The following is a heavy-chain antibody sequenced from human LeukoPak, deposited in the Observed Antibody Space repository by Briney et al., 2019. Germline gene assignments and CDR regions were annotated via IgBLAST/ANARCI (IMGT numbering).Heavy chain of an antibody. Sequence: SETLSLTCTVSGGSISSGSDYWSWIRQSAGKGLEWIGRVYSSGSANYNPSLKSRLTMAVDTSKNQISLKLTSVTAADTAVYYCARDSGFSTFDPWGQGALVTVSS. CDR3: ARDSGFSTFDP. D-gene: IGHD3-22*01. V-gene: IGHV4-61*02. CDR2: VYSSGSA. CDR1: GGSISSGSDY. J-gene: IGHJ5*02.